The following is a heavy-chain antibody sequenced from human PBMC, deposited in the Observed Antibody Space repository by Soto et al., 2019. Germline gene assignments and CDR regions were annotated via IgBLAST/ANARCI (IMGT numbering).Heavy chain of an antibody. CDR3: AKATKVASPNPHYYYYGMDV. J-gene: IGHJ6*02. Sequence: GGSLRLSCAASGFTFSSYAMSWVRQAPGKGLEWVSAISGSGGSTYYAGSVKGRFTISRDNSKNTLYLQMNSLRAEDTAVYYCAKATKVASPNPHYYYYGMDVWGQGTTVTVSS. V-gene: IGHV3-23*01. CDR1: GFTFSSYA. CDR2: ISGSGGST. D-gene: IGHD2-15*01.